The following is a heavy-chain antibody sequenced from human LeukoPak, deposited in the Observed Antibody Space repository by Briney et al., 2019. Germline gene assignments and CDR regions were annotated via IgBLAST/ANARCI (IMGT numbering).Heavy chain of an antibody. D-gene: IGHD5-18*01. CDR1: GFTVSSNY. Sequence: GGSLRLSCAASGFTVSSNYMSWVRQAPGKGLEWVSVIYSGGSTYYADSVKGRFTISGDNSKNTLYLQMNSLRAEDTAVYYCARDRGYSYAEYYFDYWGQGTLVTVSS. V-gene: IGHV3-66*02. CDR3: ARDRGYSYAEYYFDY. CDR2: IYSGGST. J-gene: IGHJ4*02.